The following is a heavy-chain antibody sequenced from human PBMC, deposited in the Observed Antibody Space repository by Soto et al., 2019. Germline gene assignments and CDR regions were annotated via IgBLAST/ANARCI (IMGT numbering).Heavy chain of an antibody. CDR3: ARHLTYCSAGSCYSDVPDYGIEV. D-gene: IGHD2-15*01. CDR2: IFYSGST. Sequence: PSETLSLTCTVSGGSISSSSYYWGWIRQPPGKGLEWIGSIFYSGSTYYNPSLKSRVTISVDTSKNQFSLKLSSVAAADTAVYYCARHLTYCSAGSCYSDVPDYGIEVWGQGATVT. CDR1: GGSISSSSYY. J-gene: IGHJ6*02. V-gene: IGHV4-39*01.